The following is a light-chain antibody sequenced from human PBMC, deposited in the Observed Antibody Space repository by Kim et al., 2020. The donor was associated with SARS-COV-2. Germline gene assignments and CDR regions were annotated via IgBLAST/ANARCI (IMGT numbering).Light chain of an antibody. CDR2: RNG. J-gene: IGLJ7*01. Sequence: PGHWLTSSGSGSPFNIASTYGYWYKQLPGPAPKLLFYRNGQRPSGVPDRFSGSKSGTSASLAISGLRSEDEAHYYCATWDDSLTVFGGGTQLTVL. CDR1: PFNIASTY. CDR3: ATWDDSLTV. V-gene: IGLV1-47*01.